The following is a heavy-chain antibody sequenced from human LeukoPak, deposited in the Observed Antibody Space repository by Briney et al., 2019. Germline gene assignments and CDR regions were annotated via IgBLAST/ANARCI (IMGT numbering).Heavy chain of an antibody. V-gene: IGHV3-74*01. Sequence: PGGSLRLSCAASGFTFSSYEMNWVRQAPGKGLVWVSRINSDGINTSYADSVKGRFTISRDNAKNTLNLQMNSLRAEDTAVYYCARDSATVSFYSDYWGQGTLVTVSS. J-gene: IGHJ4*02. D-gene: IGHD4-11*01. CDR2: INSDGINT. CDR3: ARDSATVSFYSDY. CDR1: GFTFSSYE.